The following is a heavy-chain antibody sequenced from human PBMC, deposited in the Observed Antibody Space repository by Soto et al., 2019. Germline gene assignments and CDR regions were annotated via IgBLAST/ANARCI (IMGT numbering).Heavy chain of an antibody. CDR1: GGTFSSYT. Sequence: QVQLVQSGAEVKKPGSSVKVSCKASGGTFSSYTISWVRQAPGQGLEWMGRIIPILGIANYAQKFQGRVTTTADKSTNTADMELSSLRSEDTAVYYCASIMSWGKKGFNNPRSRWFYYWGQRTLVTVSS. V-gene: IGHV1-69*02. CDR2: IIPILGIA. CDR3: ASIMSWGKKGFNNPRSRWFYY. J-gene: IGHJ4*02. D-gene: IGHD6-19*01.